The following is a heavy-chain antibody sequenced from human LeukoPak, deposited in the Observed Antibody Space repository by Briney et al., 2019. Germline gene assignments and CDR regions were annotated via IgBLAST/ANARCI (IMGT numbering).Heavy chain of an antibody. V-gene: IGHV4-4*07. CDR3: ATDDVVGSSQH. J-gene: IGHJ1*01. CDR2: IYTSGST. CDR1: GGPITIYS. D-gene: IGHD2-15*01. Sequence: SETLSLTCTVSGGPITIYSWTWIRQPAGKGLEWIGRIYTSGSTNYNPSLKSRVTMSVDTSKTQFSLKLSSVTAADTAVYYCATDDVVGSSQHWGQGTLVTVSS.